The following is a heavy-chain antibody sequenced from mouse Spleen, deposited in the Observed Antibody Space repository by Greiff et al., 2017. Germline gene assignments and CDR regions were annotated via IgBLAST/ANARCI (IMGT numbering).Heavy chain of an antibody. CDR2: IYPGDGDT. CDR1: GYAFSSSW. CDR3: ARGDSSGYNFDY. V-gene: IGHV1-82*01. D-gene: IGHD3-2*01. Sequence: VQLQQSGPELVKPGASVKISCKASGYAFSSSWMNWVKQRPGKGLEWIGRIYPGDGDTNYNGKFKGKATLTADKSSSTAYMQLSSLTSEDSAVYFCARGDSSGYNFDYWGQGTTLTVSS. J-gene: IGHJ2*01.